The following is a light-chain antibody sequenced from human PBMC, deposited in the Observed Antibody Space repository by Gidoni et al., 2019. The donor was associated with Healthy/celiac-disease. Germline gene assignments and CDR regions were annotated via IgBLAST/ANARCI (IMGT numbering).Light chain of an antibody. J-gene: IGKJ4*01. CDR2: GAS. CDR3: QQYGSSPLT. V-gene: IGKV3-20*01. Sequence: IVLTQSPGTLSLSPGERATLSCRASQSVSSSNLAWYQQKPGQAPRLRIYGASSRATGIPDRFSGSGSGTDFTLTISRLEPEDFGVYYCQQYGSSPLTFGGGTKVEIK. CDR1: QSVSSSN.